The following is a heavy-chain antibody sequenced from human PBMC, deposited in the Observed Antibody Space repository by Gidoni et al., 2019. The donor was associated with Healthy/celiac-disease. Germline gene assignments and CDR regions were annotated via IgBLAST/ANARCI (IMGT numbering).Heavy chain of an antibody. V-gene: IGHV3-21*01. D-gene: IGHD4-4*01. Sequence: EVQLVESGGGLVKPGGSLSLSCAASGFTFSSYSMNWVRQAPGKGLEGVSSISSSSSYIYYADSVKGRFTISRDNAKNSLYLQMNSLRAEDTAVYYCARVGLQAFDYWGQGTLVTVSS. CDR2: ISSSSSYI. J-gene: IGHJ4*02. CDR3: ARVGLQAFDY. CDR1: GFTFSSYS.